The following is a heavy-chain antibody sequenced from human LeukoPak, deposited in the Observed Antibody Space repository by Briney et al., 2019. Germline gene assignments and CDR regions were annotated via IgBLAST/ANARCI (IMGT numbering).Heavy chain of an antibody. CDR3: ARERRQQLVRGWFDP. Sequence: ASVKVSCKASGYTFSSYDINWVRQDTGQGLEWMGWMNPNSGNTGYAQKFQGRVTMTRNTSISTAYMELSSLRSEDTAVYYCARERRQQLVRGWFDPWGQGTLVTVSS. D-gene: IGHD6-13*01. CDR2: MNPNSGNT. CDR1: GYTFSSYD. J-gene: IGHJ5*02. V-gene: IGHV1-8*01.